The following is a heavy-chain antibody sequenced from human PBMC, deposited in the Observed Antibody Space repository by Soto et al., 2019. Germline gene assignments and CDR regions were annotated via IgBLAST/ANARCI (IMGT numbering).Heavy chain of an antibody. CDR2: IYHSGST. CDR3: ARVSGSYYYGMDV. V-gene: IGHV4-4*02. D-gene: IGHD1-26*01. CDR1: GGSISSSNW. J-gene: IGHJ6*02. Sequence: QVQLQESGPGLVKPSGTLSLTCAVSGGSISSSNWWSWVRQPPGKGLEWIGKIYHSGSTNYNPSLTSRVTISVDTAKNQLSLKLSSVTAADTAVYYCARVSGSYYYGMDVWGQGSTVTVSS.